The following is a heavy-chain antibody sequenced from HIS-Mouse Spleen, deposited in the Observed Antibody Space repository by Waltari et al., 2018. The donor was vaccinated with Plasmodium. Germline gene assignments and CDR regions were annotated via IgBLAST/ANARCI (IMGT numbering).Heavy chain of an antibody. CDR1: GFTFSTYG. Sequence: QVQLVESGGGVVQPGRSLRLSWAASGFTFSTYGMHWVRQAPGKGLEWVAVISYDGSNKYYADSVKGRFTISRDNSKNTLYLQMNSLRAEDTAVYYCAKEVLGYYDFWSRPDYWGQGTLVTVSS. D-gene: IGHD3-3*01. V-gene: IGHV3-30*18. CDR2: ISYDGSNK. CDR3: AKEVLGYYDFWSRPDY. J-gene: IGHJ4*02.